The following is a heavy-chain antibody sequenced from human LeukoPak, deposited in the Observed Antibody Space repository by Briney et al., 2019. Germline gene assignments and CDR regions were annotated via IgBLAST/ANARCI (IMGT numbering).Heavy chain of an antibody. Sequence: SETLSLTCAVYDGSFSGYYWSWIRQPPGKGLEWIGEINHSGSTNYDPSLKSRVTISLDTSKNQFSLRLSSVTAADTAVYYCARGRGYTYGYRYYFDYWGQGTLVTVSS. CDR1: DGSFSGYY. V-gene: IGHV4-34*01. CDR2: INHSGST. CDR3: ARGRGYTYGYRYYFDY. J-gene: IGHJ4*02. D-gene: IGHD5-18*01.